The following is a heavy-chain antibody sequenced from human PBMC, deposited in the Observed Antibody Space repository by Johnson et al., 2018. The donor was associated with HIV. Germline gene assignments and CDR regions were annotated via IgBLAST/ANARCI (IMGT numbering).Heavy chain of an antibody. Sequence: MQLVESGGGLIQPGESLRLSCAASGFTVSTYHMSWVRQAPGKGLEWVSYISSSGSTIYYADSVKGRFTISRDNSKNTLYLQMTSLRAEYTAVYYCAREWELLGSAFDIWGQGTVVTVS. V-gene: IGHV3-48*01. J-gene: IGHJ3*02. CDR1: GFTVSTYH. D-gene: IGHD1-26*01. CDR3: AREWELLGSAFDI. CDR2: ISSSGSTI.